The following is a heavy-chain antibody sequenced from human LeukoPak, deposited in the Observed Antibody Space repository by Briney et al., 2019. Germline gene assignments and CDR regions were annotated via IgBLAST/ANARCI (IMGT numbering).Heavy chain of an antibody. CDR3: ARDHNYAFDI. D-gene: IGHD1-20*01. CDR2: ISSSSSTI. CDR1: GFTFSAYS. Sequence: GGSLRLSCAASGFTFSAYSMNWARQAPGKGLEWISYISSSSSTIDYADSVKGRFTISGDNAKNSLYLQMNSLRAEDTAGYYCARDHNYAFDIWGQGTMVTVSS. J-gene: IGHJ3*02. V-gene: IGHV3-48*01.